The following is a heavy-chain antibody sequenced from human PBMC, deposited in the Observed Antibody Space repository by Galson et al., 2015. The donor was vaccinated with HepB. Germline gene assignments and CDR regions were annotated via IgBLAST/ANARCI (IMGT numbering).Heavy chain of an antibody. CDR3: ASVGTGYSSGWYGY. CDR2: INSDGSST. J-gene: IGHJ4*02. V-gene: IGHV3-74*01. D-gene: IGHD6-19*01. Sequence: SLRLSCAASGFTFSSYWMHWVRQAPGKGLVWVSRINSDGSSTSYADSVKGRFTISRDNAKNTLYLQMNSLRAEDTAVYYCASVGTGYSSGWYGYWGQGTLVTVSS. CDR1: GFTFSSYW.